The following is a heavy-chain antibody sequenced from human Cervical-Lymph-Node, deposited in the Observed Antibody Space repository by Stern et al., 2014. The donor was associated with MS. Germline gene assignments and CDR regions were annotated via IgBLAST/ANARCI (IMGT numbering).Heavy chain of an antibody. D-gene: IGHD6-19*01. J-gene: IGHJ4*02. CDR1: GFTFSNSW. V-gene: IGHV3-7*01. Sequence: VKLVESGGGLVQPGGSLRLSCAASGFTFSNSWMNLVRQAPGKGLEWVASVKQDGSEKYYVDSLRGRFTISSSNAKNSMSLQMTSLRVEGTAVYYCARGAAVGFWGQGTLVTVSS. CDR2: VKQDGSEK. CDR3: ARGAAVGF.